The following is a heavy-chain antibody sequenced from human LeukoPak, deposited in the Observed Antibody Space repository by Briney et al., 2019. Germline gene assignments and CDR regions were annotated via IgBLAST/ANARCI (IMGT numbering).Heavy chain of an antibody. CDR2: ISGSGGST. CDR3: ATAGVAVGATAFDY. Sequence: PGGSLRLSCAASGFTFSSYAMSWVRQAPGKGLEWVSVISGSGGSTYYADSVKGRFTISRDNAKNSLYLQMNSLRAEDTAVYYCATAGVAVGATAFDYWGQGTLVTVSS. J-gene: IGHJ4*02. V-gene: IGHV3-23*01. CDR1: GFTFSSYA. D-gene: IGHD1-26*01.